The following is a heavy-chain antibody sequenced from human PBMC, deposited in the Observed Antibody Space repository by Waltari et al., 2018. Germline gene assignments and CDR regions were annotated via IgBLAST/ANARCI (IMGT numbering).Heavy chain of an antibody. J-gene: IGHJ4*02. CDR2: IYTSGST. D-gene: IGHD2-2*01. CDR1: GGSISSCSYY. Sequence: CTVSGGSISSCSYYWSWIRQPAGKGLEWIGRIYTSGSTNYNPSLKSRVTISVDTSKNQFSLKLSSVTAADTAVYYCARARGSTSFFDYWGQGTLVTVSS. CDR3: ARARGSTSFFDY. V-gene: IGHV4-61*02.